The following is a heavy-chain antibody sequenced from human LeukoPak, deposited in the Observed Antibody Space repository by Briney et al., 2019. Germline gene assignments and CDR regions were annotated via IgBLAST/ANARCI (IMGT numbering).Heavy chain of an antibody. CDR2: LYTNGNT. CDR1: GFTVSSYY. V-gene: IGHV3-66*01. D-gene: IGHD2-21*02. Sequence: PGGSLRLSCAASGFTVSSYYMSWVRQAPGKGLEWVSVLYTNGNTYYADSVRGRFTVSRDNSKNTLYLQMNTLRAEDTAVYYCARGGPMTSKDYWGQGTLVTVSS. CDR3: ARGGPMTSKDY. J-gene: IGHJ4*02.